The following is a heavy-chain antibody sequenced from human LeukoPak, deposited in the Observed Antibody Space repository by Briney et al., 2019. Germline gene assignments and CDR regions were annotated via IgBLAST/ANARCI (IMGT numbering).Heavy chain of an antibody. CDR2: IYYSGST. CDR1: GGSISSSSYY. Sequence: PSETLSLTCTVSGGSISSSSYYWGWIRQPPGKGLEWIGSIYYSGSTYYNPSLKSRVTISVDTSKNQFSLKLSSVTAADTAVYYCARDSSGSSNWFDPGGRGTLVTLSS. J-gene: IGHJ5*02. V-gene: IGHV4-39*02. D-gene: IGHD3-22*01. CDR3: ARDSSGSSNWFDP.